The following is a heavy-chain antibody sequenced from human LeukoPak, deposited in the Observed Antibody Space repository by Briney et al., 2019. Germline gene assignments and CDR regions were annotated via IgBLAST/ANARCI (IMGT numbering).Heavy chain of an antibody. CDR1: GGSISSYY. J-gene: IGHJ4*02. V-gene: IGHV4-4*07. D-gene: IGHD5-24*01. Sequence: SETLSLTCTVSGGSISSYYWSWIRQPAGKGLEWIGRIYTSGSTNYNPSLKSRVTMSVDTSKNQFSLKLSSVTAADTAVYYCARVGAPPWFRDGYLSDYWGQGTLVTVSS. CDR2: IYTSGST. CDR3: ARVGAPPWFRDGYLSDY.